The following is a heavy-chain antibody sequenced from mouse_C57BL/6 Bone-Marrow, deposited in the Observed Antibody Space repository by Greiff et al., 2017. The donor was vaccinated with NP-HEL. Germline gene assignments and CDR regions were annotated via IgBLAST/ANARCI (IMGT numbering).Heavy chain of an antibody. CDR2: ISDGGSYT. Sequence: EVKLVESGGGLVKPGGSLKLSCAASGFTFSRYALSWVRQTPEKRLEWVATISDGGSYTYYQDNVQGRFTISKDNAKNNLYLQMSHLKSEDTAMYYCARGYGNPYSMDYWGQGTSVTVSS. CDR3: ARGYGNPYSMDY. V-gene: IGHV5-4*03. J-gene: IGHJ4*01. D-gene: IGHD2-1*01. CDR1: GFTFSRYA.